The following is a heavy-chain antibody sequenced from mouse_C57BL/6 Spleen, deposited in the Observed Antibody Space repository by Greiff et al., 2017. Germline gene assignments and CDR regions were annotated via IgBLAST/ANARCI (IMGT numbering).Heavy chain of an antibody. D-gene: IGHD3-1*01. CDR3: ARDREEYFDY. CDR2: ISYDGSN. J-gene: IGHJ2*01. V-gene: IGHV3-6*01. CDR1: GYSITSGYY. Sequence: EVKLQESGPGLVKPSQSLSLTCSVTGYSITSGYYWNWIRQFPGNKLEWMGYISYDGSNNYNPSLKNRISITRDTSKNQFFLKLNSVTTEDTATYYCARDREEYFDYWGQGTTLTVSS.